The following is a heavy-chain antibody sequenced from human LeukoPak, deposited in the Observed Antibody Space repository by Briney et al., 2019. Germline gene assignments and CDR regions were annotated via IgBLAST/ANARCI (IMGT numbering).Heavy chain of an antibody. CDR2: INPNSGGT. J-gene: IGHJ4*02. D-gene: IGHD3-10*01. CDR1: GYTFTGYY. CDR3: ARDVGGSGSYSFDY. V-gene: IGHV1-2*02. Sequence: GASVKVSCKASGYTFTGYYMHWVRQAPGQGLEWMGWINPNSGGTNYAQKFQGRVTMTRDTSISTAYMELSRLRSDDTAVYYCARDVGGSGSYSFDYWGQGTRVTVSS.